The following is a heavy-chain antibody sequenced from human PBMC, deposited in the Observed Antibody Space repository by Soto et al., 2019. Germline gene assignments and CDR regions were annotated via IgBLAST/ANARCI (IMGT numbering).Heavy chain of an antibody. J-gene: IGHJ6*02. D-gene: IGHD3-22*01. CDR1: GFTFSSYA. V-gene: IGHV3-30-3*01. CDR2: ISYDGSNK. CDR3: ARGSTRIVWLYYYYYCMDV. Sequence: PGGSLRLSCAASGFTFSSYAMHWVRQAPGKGLEWVAVISYDGSNKYYADSVKGRFTISRDNSKNTLYLQMNSLRAEDTAVYYCARGSTRIVWLYYYYYCMDVWGQGTTVTVSS.